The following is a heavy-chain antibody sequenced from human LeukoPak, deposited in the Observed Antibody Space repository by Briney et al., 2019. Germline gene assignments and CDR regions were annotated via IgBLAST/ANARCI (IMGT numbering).Heavy chain of an antibody. J-gene: IGHJ6*03. CDR2: MNPNSGNT. Sequence: GASVKVSCKASGYTFTSYDINWVRQATGQGLEWMGWMNPNSGNTGYAQKFQGRVTITRNTSISTAYMELSSLRSEDTAVYYCARGHNRLHFQFYYYYYMDVWGKGTTVTVSS. CDR1: GYTFTSYD. V-gene: IGHV1-8*03. D-gene: IGHD2/OR15-2a*01. CDR3: ARGHNRLHFQFYYYYYMDV.